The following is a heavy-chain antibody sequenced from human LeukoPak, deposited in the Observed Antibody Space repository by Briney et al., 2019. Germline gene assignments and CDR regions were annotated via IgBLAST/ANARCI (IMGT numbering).Heavy chain of an antibody. CDR1: GGSISSYY. D-gene: IGHD6-6*01. CDR3: ARDSSSSNGRAYYYYMDV. CDR2: IYTSGST. Sequence: PSETLSLTCTVSGGSISSYYWSWIRQPAGKGLEWIGRIYTSGSTNYNPSLKSRVTMSVDTSKNQFSLKLSSVTAADMAVYYCARDSSSSNGRAYYYYMDVWGKGTTVTVSS. V-gene: IGHV4-4*07. J-gene: IGHJ6*03.